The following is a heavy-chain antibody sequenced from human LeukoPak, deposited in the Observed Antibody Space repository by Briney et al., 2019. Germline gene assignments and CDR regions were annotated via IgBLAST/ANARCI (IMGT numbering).Heavy chain of an antibody. D-gene: IGHD3-10*01. J-gene: IGHJ4*02. CDR2: ISSSGSTI. Sequence: GGSLRLSCAASGFTFSSYSMNWVRQAPGKGLEWVSYISSSGSTIYYADSVKGRFTISRDNAKNSLYLQMNSLRAEDTAVYYCARARWRFGETDFDYWGQGTLVTVSS. CDR3: ARARWRFGETDFDY. V-gene: IGHV3-48*04. CDR1: GFTFSSYS.